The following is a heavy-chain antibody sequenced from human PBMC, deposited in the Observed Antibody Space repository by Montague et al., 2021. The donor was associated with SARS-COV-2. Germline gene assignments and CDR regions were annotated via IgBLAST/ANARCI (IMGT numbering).Heavy chain of an antibody. CDR1: GGFISSSY. V-gene: IGHV4-59*01. D-gene: IGHD2-21*02. CDR3: ARDLLPPRTAIKTNFFGLDP. CDR2: IYHSGNT. Sequence: SETLSLTCTVPGGFISSSYWSWIRQPPGKGLEWIGYIYHSGNTNYNPSLKSRVTISIDTSMNQFSLSLSSMTAADTAVYFCARDLLPPRTAIKTNFFGLDPWGQGTPVIVSS. J-gene: IGHJ6*02.